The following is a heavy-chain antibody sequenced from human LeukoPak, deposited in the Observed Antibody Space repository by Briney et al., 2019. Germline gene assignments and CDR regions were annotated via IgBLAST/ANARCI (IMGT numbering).Heavy chain of an antibody. CDR2: INPNSGGT. CDR1: GYTFTGYY. CDR3: ARDLWDYYGSGSYSMDV. V-gene: IGHV1-2*02. J-gene: IGHJ6*03. Sequence: AASVKVSCKASGYTFTGYYMHWVRQAPGQGLEWMGWINPNSGGTNYAQKFQGRVTMTRDTSISTAYMELSRLRSDDTAVYYCARDLWDYYGSGSYSMDVWGKGTTVTISS. D-gene: IGHD3-10*01.